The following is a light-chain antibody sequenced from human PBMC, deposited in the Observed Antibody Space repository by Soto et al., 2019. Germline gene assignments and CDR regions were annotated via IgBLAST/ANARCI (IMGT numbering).Light chain of an antibody. Sequence: QSVLTQAASVSGSPGQSITISCTGTSSDVGGYNYVSWYQQHPGKAPKLMIYEVSNRPSGVSNRFSGSKSGNTASLTISGLQAEDEADYYCISYTRSSTLVFGGGTKVTVL. CDR3: ISYTRSSTLV. CDR1: SSDVGGYNY. CDR2: EVS. V-gene: IGLV2-14*01. J-gene: IGLJ2*01.